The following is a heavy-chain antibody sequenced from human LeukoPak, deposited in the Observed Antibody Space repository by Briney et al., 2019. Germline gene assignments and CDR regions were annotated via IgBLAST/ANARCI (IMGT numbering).Heavy chain of an antibody. CDR3: AKDRGLGIQLWLFDY. D-gene: IGHD5-18*01. J-gene: IGHJ4*02. CDR1: GFTLSNYD. V-gene: IGHV3-53*01. CDR2: IYSGGST. Sequence: GGSLRLSCAASGFTLSNYDMHWVRQAPGKGLEWVSFIYSGGSTHYSDSVKGRFTISRDNSKNTLYLQMNSLRAEDTAVYYCAKDRGLGIQLWLFDYWGQGTLVTVSS.